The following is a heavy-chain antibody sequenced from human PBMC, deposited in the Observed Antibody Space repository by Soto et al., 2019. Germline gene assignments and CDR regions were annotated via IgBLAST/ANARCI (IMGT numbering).Heavy chain of an antibody. CDR3: ARGVRGVIFYFDY. V-gene: IGHV4-34*01. CDR2: INHSGST. J-gene: IGHJ4*02. D-gene: IGHD3-10*01. CDR1: GGSCRGYY. Sequence: PSETLSLTCAVYGGSCRGYYWSWIRQPPGKGLEWIGEINHSGSTNYNPSLKSRVPISVDTSKNQFSLTLSSVTAADTAVYYCARGVRGVIFYFDYWGRGTLVTVSS.